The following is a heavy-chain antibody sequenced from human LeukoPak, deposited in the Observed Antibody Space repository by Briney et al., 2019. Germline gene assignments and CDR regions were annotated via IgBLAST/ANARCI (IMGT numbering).Heavy chain of an antibody. D-gene: IGHD1-26*01. J-gene: IGHJ4*02. CDR2: IYASGKT. Sequence: SSQTLSLTCTVSGDSISRGRYYWSWVRQPAGKELEWIGRIYASGKTDYNPYTPSLKSRVAMSLDTSKNQVSLYLTSVTAADTAMYFCARSFSEKFYFESWGQGTLVTVSS. V-gene: IGHV4-61*02. CDR3: ARSFSEKFYFES. CDR1: GDSISRGRYY.